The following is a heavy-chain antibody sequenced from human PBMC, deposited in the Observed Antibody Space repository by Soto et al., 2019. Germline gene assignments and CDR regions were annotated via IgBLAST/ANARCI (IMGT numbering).Heavy chain of an antibody. CDR3: AREGDYGMDV. V-gene: IGHV4-59*01. CDR1: GGSISSYY. Sequence: QVQLQESGPGLVKPSETLSLTCTVSGGSISSYYWSWIRQPPGKGLEWIGYIYYSGSTNYNPSLKSRVTISVDPSKNQSSLKLSSVTAADTAVYYCAREGDYGMDVWGQGTTVTVSS. CDR2: IYYSGST. J-gene: IGHJ6*02.